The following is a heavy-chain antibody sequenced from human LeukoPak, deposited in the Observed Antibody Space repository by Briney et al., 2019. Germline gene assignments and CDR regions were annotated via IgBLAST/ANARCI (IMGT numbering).Heavy chain of an antibody. CDR1: GYSFTSYW. Sequence: GESLQISCKGSGYSFTSYWIGWVRQMPGKGLEWMGIIYPGDSDTRYSPSFQGQVTISADKSISTAYLQWSSLKASDTAMYYCARSRDDSSGYCPYYFDYWGQGTLVTVSS. D-gene: IGHD3-22*01. CDR2: IYPGDSDT. J-gene: IGHJ4*02. CDR3: ARSRDDSSGYCPYYFDY. V-gene: IGHV5-51*01.